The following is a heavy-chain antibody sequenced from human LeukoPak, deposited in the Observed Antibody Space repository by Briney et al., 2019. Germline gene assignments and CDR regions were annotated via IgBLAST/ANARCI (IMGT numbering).Heavy chain of an antibody. V-gene: IGHV4-61*05. Sequence: PSETLSLTCTVSGGSISTSNYYWGWVRQPPGKALEWIGNIFYSGSTNYNPSLKSRVTISVDTSKNQFSLKLSSVTAADTAVYYCARGAPVVTPVAFDIWGQGTMVTVSS. CDR3: ARGAPVVTPVAFDI. D-gene: IGHD4-23*01. J-gene: IGHJ3*02. CDR2: IFYSGST. CDR1: GGSISTSNYY.